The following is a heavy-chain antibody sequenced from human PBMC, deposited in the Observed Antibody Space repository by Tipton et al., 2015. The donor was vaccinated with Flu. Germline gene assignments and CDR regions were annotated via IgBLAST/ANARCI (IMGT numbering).Heavy chain of an antibody. J-gene: IGHJ4*02. CDR3: VSAIAAATSR. CDR1: GFTFSSYW. D-gene: IGHD6-13*01. V-gene: IGHV3-7*03. CDR2: IKQDGSEI. Sequence: GSLRLSCAASGFTFSSYWMSWVRQAPGKGLEWVANIKQDGSEIYYVDSVKGRFTISRDNAKNSVFLQMNSLRAEDSAVYYCVSAIAAATSRWGQGTLVTVSS.